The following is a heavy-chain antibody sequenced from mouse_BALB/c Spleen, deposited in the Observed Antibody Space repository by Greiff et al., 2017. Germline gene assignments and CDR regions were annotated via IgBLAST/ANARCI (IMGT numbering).Heavy chain of an antibody. Sequence: QVQLQQSGAELVRPGASVTLSCKASGYTFTDYEMHWVKQTPVHGLEWIGAIDPETGGTAYNQKFKGKATLTADKSASTAYMGLRSLTSEDSAVEYGTRGFAYWGQGTLVTVSA. CDR3: TRGFAY. CDR2: IDPETGGT. V-gene: IGHV1-15*01. CDR1: GYTFTDYE. J-gene: IGHJ3*01.